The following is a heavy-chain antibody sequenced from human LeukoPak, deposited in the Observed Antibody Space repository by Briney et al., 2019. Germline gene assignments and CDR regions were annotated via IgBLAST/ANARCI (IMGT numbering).Heavy chain of an antibody. V-gene: IGHV4-4*07. CDR3: AREALIEGFYYFMDV. CDR1: GDSISNYY. J-gene: IGHJ6*04. Sequence: PSETLSLTCIVSGDSISNYYWSWIRQPAGKGLEWIGRFYSSVNTNYNPSLKSRVTMSVDTSQNQFSLKLSSVTAADTAVYYCAREALIEGFYYFMDVWGKGTRSPSPQ. CDR2: FYSSVNT.